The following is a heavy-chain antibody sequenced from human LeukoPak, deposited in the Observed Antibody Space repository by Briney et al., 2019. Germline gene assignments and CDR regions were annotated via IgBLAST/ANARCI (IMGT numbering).Heavy chain of an antibody. CDR1: GFTVSGNY. V-gene: IGHV3-66*01. CDR2: IHRGGNT. J-gene: IGHJ4*02. CDR3: ARDPGYGLGVDYGDY. D-gene: IGHD3-10*01. Sequence: PRGSLRLSCAASGFTVSGNYMSWFRQAPGKGLEWLSVIHRGGNTYYADSVKGRFTISRDSSKNTVFLQMDSLRAGDTAVYYCARDPGYGLGVDYGDYWGQGTLVTVSS.